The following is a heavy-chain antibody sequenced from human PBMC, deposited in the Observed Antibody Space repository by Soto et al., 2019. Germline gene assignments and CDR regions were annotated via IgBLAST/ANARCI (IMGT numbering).Heavy chain of an antibody. J-gene: IGHJ6*02. CDR3: AITQREVIAAAVTDLYAMDV. CDR1: GYTFISYC. CDR2: ISAYNGNT. V-gene: IGHV1-18*01. Sequence: ASVKVSCKASGYTFISYCISWVRQAPGQGLEWMGWISAYNGNTNYAQKFQGRVTMSTDTSTSTAYMELRSLRSDDTAVYYCAITQREVIAAAVTDLYAMDVWG. D-gene: IGHD6-13*01.